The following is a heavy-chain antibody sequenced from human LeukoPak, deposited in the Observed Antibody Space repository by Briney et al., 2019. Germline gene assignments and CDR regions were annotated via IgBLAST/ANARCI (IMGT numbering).Heavy chain of an antibody. J-gene: IGHJ4*02. CDR2: ISGSGGST. V-gene: IGHV3-23*01. CDR1: GFTFSNYA. Sequence: GGSLRLSCAVSGFTFSNYAMSWVRQAPGKGLEWVSAISGSGGSTYYADSVKGRFTISRDNSKNTLCLQMNSLRAEDTAVYYCAKVSGEGYYDYWGQGTLATVSS. CDR3: AKVSGEGYYDY. D-gene: IGHD3-10*01.